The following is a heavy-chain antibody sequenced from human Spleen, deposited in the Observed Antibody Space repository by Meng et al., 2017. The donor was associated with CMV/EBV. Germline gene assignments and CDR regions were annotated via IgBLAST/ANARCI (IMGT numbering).Heavy chain of an antibody. CDR1: RFTLSSYW. CDR2: IKEDGSEK. J-gene: IGHJ4*02. Sequence: ETLSLTCAASRFTLSSYWMSWVRQAPGKGLEWVANIKEDGSEKYYVDSVKGRFTISRDNAKNSLYVQMNGLRGEDTAVYYCARAYRAIDYWGQGTLVTVSS. CDR3: ARAYRAIDY. D-gene: IGHD1-26*01. V-gene: IGHV3-7*01.